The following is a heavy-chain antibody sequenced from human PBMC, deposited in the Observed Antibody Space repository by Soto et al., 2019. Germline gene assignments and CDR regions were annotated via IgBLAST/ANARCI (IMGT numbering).Heavy chain of an antibody. D-gene: IGHD3-22*01. CDR3: ARGDGDYYDGNGYLGRH. V-gene: IGHV3-74*01. Sequence: GSLRLSCAASGFTFSNYWMHWVRQAPGKGLVWVSRIKSDGSGTSYADSVKGRLTISRDNAKNTLYLQMNSLRAEDTAVYYCARGDGDYYDGNGYLGRHWGQGTLVTVSS. J-gene: IGHJ4*02. CDR2: IKSDGSGT. CDR1: GFTFSNYW.